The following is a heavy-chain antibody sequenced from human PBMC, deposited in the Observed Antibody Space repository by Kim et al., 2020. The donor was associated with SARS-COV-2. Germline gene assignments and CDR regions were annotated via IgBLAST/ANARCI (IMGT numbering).Heavy chain of an antibody. J-gene: IGHJ4*02. CDR2: IYYSGST. V-gene: IGHV4-59*01. Sequence: SETLSLTCSVSGGSISRYHWSWIRQPPGKGLEWIGYIYYSGSTNYNPSLTSRVTISVDTSKNQFSLMVTSVTAADTAVYYCARQSDSSGWYYFDYWGRGTLVTVSS. CDR1: GGSISRYH. CDR3: ARQSDSSGWYYFDY. D-gene: IGHD6-19*01.